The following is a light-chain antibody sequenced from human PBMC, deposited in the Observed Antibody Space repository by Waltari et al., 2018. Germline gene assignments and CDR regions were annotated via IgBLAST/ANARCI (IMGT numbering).Light chain of an antibody. CDR1: QSVGVT. Sequence: IVLTQSPGTLSLSPGERATLSCRASQSVGVTLAWYQQKPGQAPRLLMYGASIRAPGTPDRFSGTGSGTDFSLTISRLEPEDFAVYYCQHYVRLPATFGQGTKVEIK. CDR3: QHYVRLPAT. V-gene: IGKV3-20*01. CDR2: GAS. J-gene: IGKJ1*01.